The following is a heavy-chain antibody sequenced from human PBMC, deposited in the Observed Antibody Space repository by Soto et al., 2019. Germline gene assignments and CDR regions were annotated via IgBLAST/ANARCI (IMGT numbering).Heavy chain of an antibody. J-gene: IGHJ4*02. CDR1: GLGFINAW. D-gene: IGHD3-10*01. V-gene: IGHV3-15*07. Sequence: EVLLVESGGGLVKPGGSLRLSCAASGLGFINAWMNWVRQAPGKGLEWVGRIKGKIDGGTIDYAAPVKGRFTISKDDSKNMLYLEMNSLKTEDTAMYYCTLVRGVSNYLDFWGQGTLVTVSS. CDR2: IKGKIDGGTI. CDR3: TLVRGVSNYLDF.